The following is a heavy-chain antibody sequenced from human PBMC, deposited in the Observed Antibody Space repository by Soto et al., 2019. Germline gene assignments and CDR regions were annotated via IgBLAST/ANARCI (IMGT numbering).Heavy chain of an antibody. J-gene: IGHJ4*02. CDR1: GGSISSGGYY. CDR3: AREFPYYVSSDSYLDY. V-gene: IGHV4-31*03. Sequence: PSETLSLTCTVSGGSISSGGYYWSWIRQHPGKGLEWIGYIYYSGSTYYNPSLKSRVTISVDTSKNQFSLKLSSVTAEDTAVYYCAREFPYYVSSDSYLDYWGQGALVTVSS. D-gene: IGHD3-16*01. CDR2: IYYSGST.